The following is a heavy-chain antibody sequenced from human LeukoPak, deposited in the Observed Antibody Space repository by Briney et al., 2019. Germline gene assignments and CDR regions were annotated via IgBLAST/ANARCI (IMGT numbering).Heavy chain of an antibody. CDR1: GGTFSIYA. J-gene: IGHJ6*02. D-gene: IGHD2-15*01. V-gene: IGHV1-69*01. CDR3: ARGPPGYCSGGSCYFEGYYYGMDV. CDR2: IIPIFGTA. Sequence: GSSVNVSCKASGGTFSIYAISWVRQAPGQGLEWMGGIIPIFGTANYAQKFQGRVTITADESTSTAYMELSSLRSEDTAVYYCARGPPGYCSGGSCYFEGYYYGMDVWGQGTTVTVSS.